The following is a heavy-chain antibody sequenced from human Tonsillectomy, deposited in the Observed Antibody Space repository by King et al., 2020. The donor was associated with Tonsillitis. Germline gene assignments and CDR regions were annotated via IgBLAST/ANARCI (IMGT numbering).Heavy chain of an antibody. J-gene: IGHJ3*02. Sequence: HVQLVESGAEVKKPGASVKVSCKASGYTFTSYGISWVRQDPGQGLEWMGWISTYNGNTNYAQKLQGRVTMTTDTSTDTAYMELRSLRSDETAVYYCARGLSYGSGSYYGYDAFDIWGQGTMVTVSS. CDR1: GYTFTSYG. V-gene: IGHV1-18*01. CDR2: ISTYNGNT. CDR3: ARGLSYGSGSYYGYDAFDI. D-gene: IGHD3-10*01.